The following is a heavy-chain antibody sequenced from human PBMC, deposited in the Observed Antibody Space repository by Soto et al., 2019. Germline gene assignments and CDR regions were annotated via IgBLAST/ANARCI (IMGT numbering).Heavy chain of an antibody. V-gene: IGHV1-58*02. CDR3: ARLNGYCIRGSCHGHYAMDV. Sequence: SVKVSCKASGFTFTSSAMQWVRQARGQRLEWIGWIVVGSGNTNYAQKFQERVTITRDMSTSTAYMELSSLRSEDTAVYYCARLNGYCIRGSCHGHYAMDVWGQGTTVTVSS. J-gene: IGHJ6*02. CDR1: GFTFTSSA. CDR2: IVVGSGNT. D-gene: IGHD2-15*01.